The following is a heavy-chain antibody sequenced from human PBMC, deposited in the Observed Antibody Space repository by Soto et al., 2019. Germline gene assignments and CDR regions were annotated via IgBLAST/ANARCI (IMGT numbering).Heavy chain of an antibody. Sequence: SETLSLTCTVSGGSISSYYWSWIWQPPGKGLEWIGYIYYSGSTNYNPSLKSRVTISVDTSKNQFSLKLSSVTAADTAVYYCARQSGVAARRTYNWFDPWGQGTLVTVSS. V-gene: IGHV4-59*08. CDR3: ARQSGVAARRTYNWFDP. CDR1: GGSISSYY. J-gene: IGHJ5*02. D-gene: IGHD6-6*01. CDR2: IYYSGST.